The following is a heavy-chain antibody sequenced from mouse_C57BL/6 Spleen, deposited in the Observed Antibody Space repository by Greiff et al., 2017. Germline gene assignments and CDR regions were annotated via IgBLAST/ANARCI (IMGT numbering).Heavy chain of an antibody. Sequence: EVKLQQSGPELVKPGASVKISCKASGYTFTDYYMNWVKQSHGKSLEWIGDINPNNGGTSYNQKFKGKATLTVDKSSSTAYMELRSLTSEDSAVYYCARGGYVDAMDYWGQGTSVTVSS. CDR2: INPNNGGT. V-gene: IGHV1-26*01. J-gene: IGHJ4*01. CDR3: ARGGYVDAMDY. CDR1: GYTFTDYY. D-gene: IGHD2-2*01.